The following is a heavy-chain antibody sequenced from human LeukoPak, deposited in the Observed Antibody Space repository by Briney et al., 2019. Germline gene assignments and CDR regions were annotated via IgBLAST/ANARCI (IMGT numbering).Heavy chain of an antibody. CDR3: TKELHVAVAVADYYYFYMDV. D-gene: IGHD6-19*01. J-gene: IGHJ6*03. V-gene: IGHV3-23*01. CDR1: GFTFSSYW. Sequence: PVGSLRLSCAASGFTFSSYWMSWVRQAPGKGLEWLSTINGGGYTAFYSDSVKGRFTISRDNSKNTLYLHMDSLRPDDTAMYYCTKELHVAVAVADYYYFYMDVWGRGTAVTVSS. CDR2: INGGGYTA.